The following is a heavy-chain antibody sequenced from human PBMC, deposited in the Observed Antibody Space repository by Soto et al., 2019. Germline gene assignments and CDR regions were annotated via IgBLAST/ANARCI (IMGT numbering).Heavy chain of an antibody. Sequence: ASVKVSCKASGYTFTSYDINWVRQATGQGLEWMGWMNPNTGNTGYAQKFQGRVTMTRNTSISTAYMELSSLRSEDTAVYYCARVQDSNSWYRVRWFDPWGQGTLVTVSS. CDR1: GYTFTSYD. J-gene: IGHJ5*02. V-gene: IGHV1-8*01. CDR3: ARVQDSNSWYRVRWFDP. CDR2: MNPNTGNT. D-gene: IGHD6-13*01.